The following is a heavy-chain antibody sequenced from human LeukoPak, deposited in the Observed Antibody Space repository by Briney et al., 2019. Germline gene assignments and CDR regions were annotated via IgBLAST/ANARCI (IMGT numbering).Heavy chain of an antibody. CDR3: ARDAPRWRNAFDF. V-gene: IGHV1-18*01. D-gene: IGHD2-15*01. Sequence: GASVKVSCRASGYTFTSTGICWVRQAPGQGLEWMGWVSAYNGNTNYAQKFRGRVTMTIDISTNTAYMELRSLRSDDTAVYFCARDAPRWRNAFDFWGQGTMVTVSS. CDR2: VSAYNGNT. CDR1: GYTFTSTG. J-gene: IGHJ3*01.